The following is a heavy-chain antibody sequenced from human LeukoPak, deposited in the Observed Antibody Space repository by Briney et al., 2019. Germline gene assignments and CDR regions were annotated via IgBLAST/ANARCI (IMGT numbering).Heavy chain of an antibody. J-gene: IGHJ4*02. D-gene: IGHD6-19*01. CDR3: ARVPYSTGAFDY. CDR2: TSSSSSTI. V-gene: IGHV3-48*02. Sequence: GGSLRLSCAASGFTFSSYSMNWVRQAPGKGLEGISYTSSSSSTIYYTESVKGRFTISRDNAKNSLYLQMNSLRDEDTALYSCARVPYSTGAFDYWGQGTLVTVSS. CDR1: GFTFSSYS.